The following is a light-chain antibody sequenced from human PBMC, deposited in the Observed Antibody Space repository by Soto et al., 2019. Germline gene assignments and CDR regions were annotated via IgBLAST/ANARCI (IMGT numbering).Light chain of an antibody. CDR3: QSFDSRLRSWV. J-gene: IGLJ3*02. V-gene: IGLV1-40*01. Sequence: QSVLTQPPSVSGAPGQRVTISCAGSSSDIGAGHDVHWYQQLPGTAPKLLIYGNTNRPSGVPDRFSGSKSGASASLAITGLQAEDEAEYYCQSFDSRLRSWVFGGGTKLTVL. CDR1: SSDIGAGHD. CDR2: GNT.